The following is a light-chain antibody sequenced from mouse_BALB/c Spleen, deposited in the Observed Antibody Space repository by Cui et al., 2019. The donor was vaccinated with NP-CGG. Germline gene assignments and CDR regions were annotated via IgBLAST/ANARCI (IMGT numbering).Light chain of an antibody. CDR3: ALWYSNHWV. CDR2: GTN. Sequence: QAVVTQESALTTSPGETVTLTCRSSTGTVTTSNYANWVQEKPDHFFTGLIGGTNNRVPGVPARFSGSLIGDKAPLTITGAQTEDEAIYFCALWYSNHWVFGGGTKLNVL. CDR1: TGTVTTSNY. J-gene: IGLJ1*01. V-gene: IGLV1*01.